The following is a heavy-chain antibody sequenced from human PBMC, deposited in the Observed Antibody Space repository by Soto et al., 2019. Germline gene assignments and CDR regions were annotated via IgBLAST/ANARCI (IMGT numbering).Heavy chain of an antibody. D-gene: IGHD1-1*01. CDR1: GGSIMRSDYY. V-gene: IGHV4-31*03. Sequence: TLSLTCTVSGGSIMRSDYYWGWVRQLPGRGLEWIGYIYYSGSTFYNPSLMSRLAISVDTSRNQFSLSLTSVTAADTAVYYCARLESVTRSLGYFDYRGQGIRVSVSS. CDR3: ARLESVTRSLGYFDY. J-gene: IGHJ4*02. CDR2: IYYSGST.